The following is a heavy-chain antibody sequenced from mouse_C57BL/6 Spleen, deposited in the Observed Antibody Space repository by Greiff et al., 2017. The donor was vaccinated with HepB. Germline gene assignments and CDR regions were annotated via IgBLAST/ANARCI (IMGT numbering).Heavy chain of an antibody. Sequence: VQLQQPGAELVKPGASVKLSCKASGYTFTSYWLQWVKQRPGQGLEWIGEIDPSDSYTNYNQKFKGKATLTVDTSSSTASMQLSSLTSEDSAVYYCATAPYYYGSSYRAYWGQGTLVTVSA. CDR2: IDPSDSYT. V-gene: IGHV1-50*01. J-gene: IGHJ3*01. CDR3: ATAPYYYGSSYRAY. CDR1: GYTFTSYW. D-gene: IGHD1-1*01.